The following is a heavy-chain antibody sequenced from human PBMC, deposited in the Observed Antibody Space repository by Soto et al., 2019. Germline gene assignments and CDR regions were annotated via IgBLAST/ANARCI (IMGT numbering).Heavy chain of an antibody. V-gene: IGHV4-4*07. D-gene: IGHD5-18*01. Sequence: QVQLQESGPGLVKPSETLSLTCTVSGGSISSYYCSWIRQPAGKGLEWIGRIYTSGSTNYNPSLKRRVTMSVDTSKNQCSLKLSAVTAADTAVYYCARLLYSYGSQYFDYWGQGTLVTVSS. CDR3: ARLLYSYGSQYFDY. J-gene: IGHJ4*02. CDR2: IYTSGST. CDR1: GGSISSYY.